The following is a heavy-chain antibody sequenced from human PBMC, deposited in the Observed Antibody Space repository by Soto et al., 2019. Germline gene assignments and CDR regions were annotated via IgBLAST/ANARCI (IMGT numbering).Heavy chain of an antibody. CDR2: VYYTGDT. J-gene: IGHJ6*02. CDR1: SCPDRTYN. D-gene: IGHD3-16*02. Sequence: QVQLQQSGPRLVKPSETLSLTSTIYSCPDRTYNWGWIRQPPGRGLEWIGYVYYTGDTSYNPSLTSRVTISADPITNDISLPLGSVTAADTAVYYCVRQGIVDLHGLVDVWGQGTTVSVSS. CDR3: VRQGIVDLHGLVDV. V-gene: IGHV4-59*08.